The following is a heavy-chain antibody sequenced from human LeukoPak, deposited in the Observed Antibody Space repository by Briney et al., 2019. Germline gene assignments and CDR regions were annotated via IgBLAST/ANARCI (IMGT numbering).Heavy chain of an antibody. CDR3: TKTDYYDKSAYSFDS. CDR2: IWYDGSNK. J-gene: IGHJ4*02. CDR1: GFSFSSYG. V-gene: IGHV3-33*06. Sequence: PGGSLRLSCAAAGFSFSSYGMPWVRQAPGKGLEWVAVIWYDGSNKYYADSVKGRFTISRDNSKSTLSLEMNSLRVEDTAVYYCTKTDYYDKSAYSFDSWGQGALVIVSS. D-gene: IGHD3-22*01.